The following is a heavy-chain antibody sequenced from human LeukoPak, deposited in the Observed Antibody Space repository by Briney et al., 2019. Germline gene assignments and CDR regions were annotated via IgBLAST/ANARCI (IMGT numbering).Heavy chain of an antibody. CDR1: GYTFTGYY. J-gene: IGHJ4*02. CDR3: AREAGYGDLAFDY. V-gene: IGHV1-2*06. Sequence: ASVKVSCKASGYTFTGYYMHWVRQAPGQGLEWMGRINPNSGGTNYAQKFQGRVTMTRDTSISTAYMELSRLRSDDTAVYYCAREAGYGDLAFDYWGQGTLVTVSS. D-gene: IGHD4-17*01. CDR2: INPNSGGT.